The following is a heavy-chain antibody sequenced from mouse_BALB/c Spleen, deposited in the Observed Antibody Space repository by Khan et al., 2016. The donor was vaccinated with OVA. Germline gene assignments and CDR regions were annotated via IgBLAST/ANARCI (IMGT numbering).Heavy chain of an antibody. CDR2: ISYSGST. J-gene: IGHJ2*01. Sequence: EVQLQESGPGLVKPSQSLSLTCTVTGYSITSGYGWNWIRQSPGNKLEWMGYISYSGSTNNNPPLKSRISITRDASKNQFFLQLNSATTEDTATYYCARTARIKYWGQGTTLTVSS. CDR1: GYSITSGYG. D-gene: IGHD1-2*01. V-gene: IGHV3-2*02. CDR3: ARTARIKY.